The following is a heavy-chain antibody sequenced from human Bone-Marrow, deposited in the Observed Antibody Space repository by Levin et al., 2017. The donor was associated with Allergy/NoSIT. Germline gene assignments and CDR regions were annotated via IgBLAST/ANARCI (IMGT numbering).Heavy chain of an antibody. J-gene: IGHJ6*04. CDR3: ARDSVQVVEPAPDDNNQPSLLMDV. V-gene: IGHV3-33*01. CDR2: IWYDGSNE. CDR1: GFTFTTYA. Sequence: GGSLRLSCATSGFTFTTYAIHWVRQAPGKGLEWVAVIWYDGSNEYYADSVRGRFTISRDNSKNTLYLQMNSLRAEDTAVYYCARDSVQVVEPAPDDNNQPSLLMDVWGKGTTVIVSS. D-gene: IGHD3-22*01.